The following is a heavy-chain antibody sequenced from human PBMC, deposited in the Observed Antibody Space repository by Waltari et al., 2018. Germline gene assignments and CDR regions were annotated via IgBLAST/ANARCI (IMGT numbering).Heavy chain of an antibody. CDR2: ITGGGGDT. CDR1: GFAFSSFA. J-gene: IGHJ4*02. V-gene: IGHV3-23*01. D-gene: IGHD3-9*01. CDR3: AKDRTGTFDY. Sequence: EVQLLESGGGLVQPGGYLRLSCAASGFAFSSFAMTWVRQAPGKGLEWVSAITGGGGDTYYADSVKGRFTLSRDNSKNTVYLQMNSLRVEDTAVYYCAKDRTGTFDYWGQGTLVTVSS.